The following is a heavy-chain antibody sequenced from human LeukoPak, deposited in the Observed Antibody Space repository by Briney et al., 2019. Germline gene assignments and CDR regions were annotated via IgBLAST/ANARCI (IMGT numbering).Heavy chain of an antibody. CDR2: INPNSGGT. CDR1: GYTFTGYY. V-gene: IGHV1-2*02. CDR3: AREYCSSTSCYTFDP. J-gene: IGHJ5*02. D-gene: IGHD2-2*02. Sequence: PGESLKISCKGSGYTFTGYYMHWVRQAPGQGLEWMGWINPNSGGTNYAQKFQGRVTMTRDTSISTAYMELSRLRSDDTAVYYCAREYCSSTSCYTFDPWGQGTLVTVSS.